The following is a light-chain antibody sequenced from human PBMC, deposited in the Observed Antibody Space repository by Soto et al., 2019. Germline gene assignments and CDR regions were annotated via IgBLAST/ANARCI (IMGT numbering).Light chain of an antibody. V-gene: IGKV3-20*01. Sequence: DIVLTQSPGTLSLSPGERATLSCRASQSVRGTSLAWYQQKPGQAPRLLIYDASSRATGIPDRFSGGGSGIDFTLTIGRLEPEDFAVYYCQHYGSSPPITFGQGTRLEIK. CDR1: QSVRGTS. J-gene: IGKJ5*01. CDR3: QHYGSSPPIT. CDR2: DAS.